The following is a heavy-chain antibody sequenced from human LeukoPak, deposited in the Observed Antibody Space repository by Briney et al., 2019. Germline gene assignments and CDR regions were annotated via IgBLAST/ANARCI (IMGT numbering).Heavy chain of an antibody. CDR2: IYTSGST. CDR1: GGSISSGSYY. CDR3: AREGTFFGVVSYYYYYMDV. J-gene: IGHJ6*03. D-gene: IGHD3-3*01. V-gene: IGHV4-61*02. Sequence: PSETLSLTCTVSGGSISSGSYYWSWIGQPAGKGLEWIGRIYTSGSTNYNPSLKSRVTISVDTSKNQFSLKLSSVTAADTAVYYCAREGTFFGVVSYYYYYMDVWGKGTTVTVSS.